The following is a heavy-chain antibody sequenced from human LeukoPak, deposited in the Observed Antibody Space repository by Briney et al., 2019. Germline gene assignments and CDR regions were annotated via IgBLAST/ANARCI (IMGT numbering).Heavy chain of an antibody. Sequence: SETLSLTCAVYGGSFSGYYWSWIRQPAGKGLEWIGRIYTSGSTNYNPSLKSRVTMSVDTSKNQFSLKLSSVTAAGTAVYYCARGQIGYSDAFDIWGQGTMVTVSS. J-gene: IGHJ3*02. CDR2: IYTSGST. D-gene: IGHD1-1*01. V-gene: IGHV4-59*10. CDR3: ARGQIGYSDAFDI. CDR1: GGSFSGYY.